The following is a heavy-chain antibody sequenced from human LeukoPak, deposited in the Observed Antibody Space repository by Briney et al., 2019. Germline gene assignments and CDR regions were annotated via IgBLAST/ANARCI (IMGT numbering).Heavy chain of an antibody. CDR3: AKATWYCSSTSCYGDYYYYGMDV. D-gene: IGHD2-2*01. Sequence: GGSLRLSCAASGFTFSSYAMSWVRQAQGKGLEWVSAMSGSGGSTYYADSVKGRFTISRDNSKNTLYLQMNSLRAEDTAVYYCAKATWYCSSTSCYGDYYYYGMDVWGQGTTVTVSS. V-gene: IGHV3-23*01. CDR2: MSGSGGST. CDR1: GFTFSSYA. J-gene: IGHJ6*02.